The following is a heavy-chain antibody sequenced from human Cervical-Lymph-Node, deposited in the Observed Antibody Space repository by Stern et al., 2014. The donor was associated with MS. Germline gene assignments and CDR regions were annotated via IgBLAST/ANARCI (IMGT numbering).Heavy chain of an antibody. Sequence: QMQLVQSGSELKKPGASVKVSCKASGYTFTTYAMNWVRQAPGQGLEWMGWINTNTGNPTYAPGFTGRFVFSLDTSVSTAYLQISSLRANDTAVYYCARGWLGPDLYFDLWGRGTLVTVSS. D-gene: IGHD5-12*01. V-gene: IGHV7-4-1*02. CDR3: ARGWLGPDLYFDL. CDR2: INTNTGNP. J-gene: IGHJ2*01. CDR1: GYTFTTYA.